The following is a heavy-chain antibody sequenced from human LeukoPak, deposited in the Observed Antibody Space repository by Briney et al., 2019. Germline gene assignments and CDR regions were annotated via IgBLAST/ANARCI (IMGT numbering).Heavy chain of an antibody. CDR1: GGSISSYY. CDR2: IYYSGST. CDR3: ARTRLDIVVVPAARWFDP. V-gene: IGHV4-59*01. J-gene: IGHJ5*02. Sequence: SETLSLTCTVCGGSISSYYWSWIRQPPGKGLEWFGYIYYSGSTNYNPSLKSRVTISVDTSKNQFSLKLSSVTAADTAVYYCARTRLDIVVVPAARWFDPWGQGTLVTVSS. D-gene: IGHD2-2*01.